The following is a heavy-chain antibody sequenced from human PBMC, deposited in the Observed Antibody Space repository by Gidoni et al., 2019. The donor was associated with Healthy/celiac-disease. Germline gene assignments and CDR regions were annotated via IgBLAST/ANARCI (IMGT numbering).Heavy chain of an antibody. Sequence: EVQLVESGGGLVQPGGSLRLSCAASGFTFSSYELNWVRQAPGKGLEWVSYISSSGSTIYYADSVKGRFTISRDNAKNSLYLQMNSLRAEDTAVYYCARDSYSSGFDPWGQGTLVTVSS. D-gene: IGHD6-19*01. J-gene: IGHJ5*02. V-gene: IGHV3-48*03. CDR2: ISSSGSTI. CDR3: ARDSYSSGFDP. CDR1: GFTFSSYE.